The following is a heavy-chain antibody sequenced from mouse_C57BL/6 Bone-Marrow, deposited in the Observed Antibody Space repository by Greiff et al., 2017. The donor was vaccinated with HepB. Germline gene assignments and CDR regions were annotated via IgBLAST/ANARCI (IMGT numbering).Heavy chain of an antibody. J-gene: IGHJ1*03. D-gene: IGHD1-1*01. CDR1: GYTFTSYG. Sequence: QVQLKQSGAELARPGASVKLSCKASGYTFTSYGISWVKQRTGQGLEWIGEIYPRSGNTYYNEKFKGKATLTADKSSSTAYMELRSLTSEDSAVYFCARKDLITTVVEWYFDVWGTGTTVTVSS. CDR3: ARKDLITTVVEWYFDV. V-gene: IGHV1-81*01. CDR2: IYPRSGNT.